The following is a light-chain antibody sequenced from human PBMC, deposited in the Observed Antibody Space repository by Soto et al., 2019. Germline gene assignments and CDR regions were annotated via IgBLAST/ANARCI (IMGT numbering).Light chain of an antibody. CDR2: EGS. J-gene: IGKJ1*01. CDR3: QQYDTYSRT. V-gene: IGKV1-5*03. CDR1: QSVSNW. Sequence: DIQMTQSPSALSASVGDRVTITCRASQSVSNWLAWYRQKPGEAPKLLIYEGSTLGRGVPSRFSGSGSGTKFTLTISSLQPDDFASFYCQQYDTYSRTFGQGTKVEVK.